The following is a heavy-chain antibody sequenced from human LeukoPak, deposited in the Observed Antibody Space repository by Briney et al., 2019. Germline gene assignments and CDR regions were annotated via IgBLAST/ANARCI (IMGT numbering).Heavy chain of an antibody. V-gene: IGHV3-66*01. CDR1: GFTVSSNY. D-gene: IGHD3-9*01. J-gene: IGHJ4*02. CDR3: ARDRYGLLTY. CDR2: IYSGGST. Sequence: GGSLRLSCAASGFTVSSNYMSWVRQAPGKGLEWVSVIYSGGSTYYADSVKGRFTISRDNSKNTLYLQMNSLRAEGTAVYYCARDRYGLLTYWGQGTLVTVSS.